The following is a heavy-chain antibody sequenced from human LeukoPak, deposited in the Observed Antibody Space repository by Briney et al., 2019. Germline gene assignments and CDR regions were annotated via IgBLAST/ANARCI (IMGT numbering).Heavy chain of an antibody. Sequence: GGSLRLSCAASGFTFSSYAMSWVRQAPGKGLEWVSANGGSGGSTYYADSVKGRFTISRDNSKNTLYLQMNSLRAEDTAVYYCAKRGVTGYKEGFDYWGQGTLVTVSS. V-gene: IGHV3-23*01. D-gene: IGHD3-9*01. CDR1: GFTFSSYA. CDR2: NGGSGGST. J-gene: IGHJ4*02. CDR3: AKRGVTGYKEGFDY.